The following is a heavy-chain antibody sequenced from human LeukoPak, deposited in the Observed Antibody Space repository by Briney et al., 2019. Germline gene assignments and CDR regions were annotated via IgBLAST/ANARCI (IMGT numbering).Heavy chain of an antibody. Sequence: PSETLSLTCTVSGDSISSDSYFWSWIRQPAGKGLEWIGRMYTSGTTNYNPSLKSRVTISVDTSKSQFSLKLSSVTAADTAVYYCARCMFWHHSWGQATLVTVSS. CDR3: ARCMFWHHS. D-gene: IGHD3-10*02. V-gene: IGHV4-61*02. CDR1: GDSISSDSYF. CDR2: MYTSGTT. J-gene: IGHJ4*02.